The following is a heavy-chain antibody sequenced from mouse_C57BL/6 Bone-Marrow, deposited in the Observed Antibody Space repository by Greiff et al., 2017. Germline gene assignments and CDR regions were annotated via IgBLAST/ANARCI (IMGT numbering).Heavy chain of an antibody. V-gene: IGHV1-72*01. J-gene: IGHJ2*01. D-gene: IGHD2-1*01. Sequence: QVQLQQPGAELVKPGASVKLSCKASGYTFSSYWMHWVKQRPGRGLEWIGRSDPNSGGTKYKEKIKSQATLTVDKTASTAYMQLSSLTSEDSAVYYCARSTYYFDYWGQGTTLTVSS. CDR2: SDPNSGGT. CDR1: GYTFSSYW. CDR3: ARSTYYFDY.